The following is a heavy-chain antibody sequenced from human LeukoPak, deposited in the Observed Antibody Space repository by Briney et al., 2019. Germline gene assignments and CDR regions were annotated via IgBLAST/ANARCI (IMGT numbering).Heavy chain of an antibody. CDR3: ARGGFFGSGSLFDS. D-gene: IGHD3-10*01. Sequence: PSETLSLTCTVSGGSTSSHFWSWIRQHPGKGLEWIGYIYYSGYTFYSPSLKSRVFISLDTSKNLFSLKFNSVTAADTAVYYCARGGFFGSGSLFDSWGQGTLVTVSS. V-gene: IGHV4-59*06. CDR1: GGSTSSHF. J-gene: IGHJ4*02. CDR2: IYYSGYT.